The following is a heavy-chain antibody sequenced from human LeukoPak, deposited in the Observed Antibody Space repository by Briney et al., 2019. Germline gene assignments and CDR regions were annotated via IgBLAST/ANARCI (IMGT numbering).Heavy chain of an antibody. CDR3: AKDLGLRYFDWPGGYAFDV. D-gene: IGHD3-9*01. V-gene: IGHV3-23*01. CDR2: ISGSGGST. J-gene: IGHJ3*01. Sequence: GGSLRLSCAASGFTFSSYAMSWVRQAPGKGLEWVSAISGSGGSTYYADSVKGRFTISRDNSKNTLYLQMNSLRAEDTAVYYCAKDLGLRYFDWPGGYAFDVWGQGTMVTVSS. CDR1: GFTFSSYA.